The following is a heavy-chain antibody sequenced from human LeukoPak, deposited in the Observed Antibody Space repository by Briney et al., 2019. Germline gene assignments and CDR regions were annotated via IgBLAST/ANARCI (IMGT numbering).Heavy chain of an antibody. CDR3: ARHSYDEILTGTTPPDY. D-gene: IGHD3-9*01. CDR2: IYPSNSDT. J-gene: IGHJ4*02. CDR1: GYSFPIYW. V-gene: IGHV5-51*01. Sequence: GESLRISCQASGYSFPIYWIAWVRQVSGKGLEWLGIIYPSNSDTRYSPSFQGRVTISVDTSVTTAYLQLSSLQTSDTAIYYCARHSYDEILTGTTPPDYWGQGTLLTISS.